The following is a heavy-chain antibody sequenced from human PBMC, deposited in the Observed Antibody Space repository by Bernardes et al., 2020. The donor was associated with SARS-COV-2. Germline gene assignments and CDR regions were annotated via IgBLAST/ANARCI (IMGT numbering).Heavy chain of an antibody. V-gene: IGHV2-5*02. CDR1: DFSVSSDGVG. D-gene: IGHD2-15*01. CDR2: IFWDGEK. Sequence: SGPTLVKPTQTLTLTCSSSDFSVSSDGVGVGWIRQPPGKALEWLALIFWDGEKRYSPSLASRLTITKDTSKNQVVIIMTNMDPLDTATYYCARALRRGSCSGGNCYYFDFWGQGALVVVSS. J-gene: IGHJ4*02. CDR3: ARALRRGSCSGGNCYYFDF.